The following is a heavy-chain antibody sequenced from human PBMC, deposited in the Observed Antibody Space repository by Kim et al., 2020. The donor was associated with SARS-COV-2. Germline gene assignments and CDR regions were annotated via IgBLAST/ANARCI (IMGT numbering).Heavy chain of an antibody. J-gene: IGHJ4*02. CDR3: ARVKYDSSGYYPTPYFDY. D-gene: IGHD3-22*01. CDR1: GFTFSDYY. CDR2: ISSSSSYT. V-gene: IGHV3-11*06. Sequence: GGSLRLSCAASGFTFSDYYMSWIRQAPGKGLEWVSYISSSSSYTNYADSVKGRFTISRDNAKNSLYLQMNSLRAEDTAVYYCARVKYDSSGYYPTPYFDYWGQGTLVTVSS.